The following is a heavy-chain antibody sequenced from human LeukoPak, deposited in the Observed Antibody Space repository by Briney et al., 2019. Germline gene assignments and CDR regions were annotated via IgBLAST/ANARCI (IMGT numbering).Heavy chain of an antibody. V-gene: IGHV1-18*01. CDR2: ISTHNGNT. D-gene: IGHD3-9*01. CDR3: ARGASYVILTGYSYFDY. Sequence: GASVKVSCKASGYTFTSYGISWVRQAPGQGLEWMGWISTHNGNTSYAQKFQGRVTMTTDTSTSTAYMELRSLRSDDTAVYYCARGASYVILTGYSYFDYWGQGTLVTVSS. J-gene: IGHJ4*02. CDR1: GYTFTSYG.